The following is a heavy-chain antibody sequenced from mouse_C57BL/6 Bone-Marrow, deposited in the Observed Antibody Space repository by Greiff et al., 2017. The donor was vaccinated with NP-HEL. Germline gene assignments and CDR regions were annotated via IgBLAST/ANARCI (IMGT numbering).Heavy chain of an antibody. J-gene: IGHJ3*01. CDR1: GYAFSSSW. CDR3: ATKGGYYGTAWFAY. CDR2: IYPGDGDT. Sequence: VQLQQSGPELVKPGASVKISCKASGYAFSSSWMNWVKQRPGKGLEWIGRIYPGDGDTNYNRKFKGKATLTADKSSSTAYMQLSSLTSEDSAVYFCATKGGYYGTAWFAYWGQGTLVTVSA. D-gene: IGHD1-1*02. V-gene: IGHV1-82*01.